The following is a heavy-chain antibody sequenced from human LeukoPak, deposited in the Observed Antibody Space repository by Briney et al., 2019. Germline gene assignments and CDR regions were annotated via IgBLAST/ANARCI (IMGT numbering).Heavy chain of an antibody. V-gene: IGHV1-2*02. J-gene: IGHJ4*02. CDR1: GNTFTGYY. Sequence: ASVKVSCKSSGNTFTGYYMHWVRQAPGQGFEWMGRIGSNSGGTNYAQNFQGRVTMTRDTSISTVYMELISLRSDDTAVYYCAREMNYDDYRTSDYWGQGTLVTVSS. CDR3: AREMNYDDYRTSDY. D-gene: IGHD4-17*01. CDR2: IGSNSGGT.